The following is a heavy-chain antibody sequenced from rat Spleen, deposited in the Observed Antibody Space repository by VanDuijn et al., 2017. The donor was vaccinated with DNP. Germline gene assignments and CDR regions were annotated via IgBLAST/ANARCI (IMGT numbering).Heavy chain of an antibody. V-gene: IGHV5-29*01. CDR3: TSNPHIRTAAPFDY. Sequence: EVQLVESGGGLVQPGRSLKLSCAASGFTFRNYGMAWVRQAPTKGLEWVATVIYDSSSTYYRDSVKGRFTISRDNAKSTLYLQVNSLRSEDTATYYCTSNPHIRTAAPFDYWGQGVMVTVSS. D-gene: IGHD3-8*01. CDR2: VIYDSSST. J-gene: IGHJ2*01. CDR1: GFTFRNYG.